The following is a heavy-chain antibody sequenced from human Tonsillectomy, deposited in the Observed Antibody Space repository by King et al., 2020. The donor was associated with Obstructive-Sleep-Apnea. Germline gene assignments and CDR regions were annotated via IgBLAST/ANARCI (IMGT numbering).Heavy chain of an antibody. V-gene: IGHV3-66*01. CDR1: GFDVGSHY. CDR3: ARDWVLHFGELNDAFDL. J-gene: IGHJ3*01. CDR2: LYSDGST. Sequence: VQLVESGGALVQPGGSLRLSCAASGFDVGSHYMNWVRQASGKGLEWVSVLYSDGSTYYADSVKGRFTISSDNSKNTLFLQMNSLRAEDTAVYFCARDWVLHFGELNDAFDLWGQGTIVTVSS. D-gene: IGHD3-16*01.